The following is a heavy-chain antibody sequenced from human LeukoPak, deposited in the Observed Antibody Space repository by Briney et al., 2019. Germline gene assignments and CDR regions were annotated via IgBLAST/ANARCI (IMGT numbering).Heavy chain of an antibody. CDR2: ISSSGSTI. Sequence: GGSLRLSCAASGFTFSDYYMSWIRQAPGKGLEWVSYISSSGSTIYYADSVKGRFTISRDNAKNSLYLQMNSLRAEDTAVYYCARVNVYSSSSGDYFDYWGQGTLVTVSS. D-gene: IGHD6-6*01. CDR1: GFTFSDYY. V-gene: IGHV3-11*04. J-gene: IGHJ4*02. CDR3: ARVNVYSSSSGDYFDY.